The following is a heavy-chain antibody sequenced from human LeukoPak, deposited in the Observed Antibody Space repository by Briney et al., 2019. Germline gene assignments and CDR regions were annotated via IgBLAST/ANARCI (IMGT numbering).Heavy chain of an antibody. CDR3: ARHNPTGTGTNWWFDP. Sequence: PSETLSLTCTVSGGSISSYYWSWIRQPPGKGLEWIGYIYYSRSTNYNPSLKSRVTISVDTSKNQFSLKLSSVTAADTAVYYCARHNPTGTGTNWWFDPWGQGTLVTVSS. CDR1: GGSISSYY. CDR2: IYYSRST. J-gene: IGHJ5*02. V-gene: IGHV4-59*08. D-gene: IGHD1-7*01.